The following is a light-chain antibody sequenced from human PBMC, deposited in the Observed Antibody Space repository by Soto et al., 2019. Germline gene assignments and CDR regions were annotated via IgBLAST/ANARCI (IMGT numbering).Light chain of an antibody. Sequence: DIQIAQSPSTLSASVGDRVTITCRASQSISSWLAWYQQTKGKATKLLIYKASSLESGVPSRYSGRGSGTEFTLTISRLQTDDFQTYYCQQYNSYSLTFGGGTKVDIK. CDR3: QQYNSYSLT. CDR1: QSISSW. V-gene: IGKV1-5*03. CDR2: KAS. J-gene: IGKJ4*01.